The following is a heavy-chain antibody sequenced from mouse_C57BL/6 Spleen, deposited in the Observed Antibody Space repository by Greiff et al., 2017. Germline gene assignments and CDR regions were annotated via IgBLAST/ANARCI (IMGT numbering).Heavy chain of an antibody. D-gene: IGHD2-1*01. Sequence: QVQLKQPGAELVMPGASVKLSCKASGYTFTSYWMHWVKQRPGQGLEWIGEIDPSDSYTNYNQKFKGKSTLTVDKSSSTAYMQLNSLTSEDSAVYFCARWVLLPPYAMDYWGQGTSVTVSS. J-gene: IGHJ4*01. CDR3: ARWVLLPPYAMDY. CDR2: IDPSDSYT. V-gene: IGHV1-69*01. CDR1: GYTFTSYW.